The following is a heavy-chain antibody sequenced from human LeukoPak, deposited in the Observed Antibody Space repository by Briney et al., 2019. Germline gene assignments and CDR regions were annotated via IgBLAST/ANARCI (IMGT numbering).Heavy chain of an antibody. CDR1: GFTFSSYA. V-gene: IGHV3-23*01. D-gene: IGHD3-22*01. J-gene: IGHJ3*02. CDR3: AKANKYYDSSGYYYEAFDI. CDR2: ISGSGGST. Sequence: GGSLRLSCAASGFTFSSYAMSWVRQAPGKGLEWVSAISGSGGSTYYADSVKGRFTISRDNSKNTLCLQMNSLRAEDTAVYYCAKANKYYDSSGYYYEAFDIWGQGTMVTVSS.